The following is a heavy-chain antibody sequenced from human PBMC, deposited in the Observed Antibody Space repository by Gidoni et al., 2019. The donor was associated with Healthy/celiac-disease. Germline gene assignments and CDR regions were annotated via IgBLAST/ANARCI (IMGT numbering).Heavy chain of an antibody. V-gene: IGHV3-21*01. Sequence: EVQLVESGGGLVKPGGSLRLSCAASGFTFSSYSMNWVRQAPGKGLEWVSSIRSSSSYIYYADSVKGRFTISRDNAKNSLYLQMNSLRAEDTAVYYCARDRTVVGADDAFDIWGQGTMVTVSS. J-gene: IGHJ3*02. CDR2: IRSSSSYI. D-gene: IGHD1-26*01. CDR3: ARDRTVVGADDAFDI. CDR1: GFTFSSYS.